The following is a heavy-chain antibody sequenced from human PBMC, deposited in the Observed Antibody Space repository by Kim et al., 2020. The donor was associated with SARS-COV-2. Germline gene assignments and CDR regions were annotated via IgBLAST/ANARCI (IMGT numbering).Heavy chain of an antibody. D-gene: IGHD3-9*01. CDR3: ARVRVDWYDAFDI. V-gene: IGHV1-69*13. Sequence: SVKVSCKASGGTFSSYAISWVRQAPGQGLEWMGGIIPIFGTANYAQKFQGRVTITADESTSTAYMELSSLRSEDTAVYYCARVRVDWYDAFDIWGQGTMVTVSS. J-gene: IGHJ3*02. CDR1: GGTFSSYA. CDR2: IIPIFGTA.